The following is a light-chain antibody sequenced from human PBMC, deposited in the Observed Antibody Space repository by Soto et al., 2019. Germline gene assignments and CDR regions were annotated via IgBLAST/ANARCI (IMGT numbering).Light chain of an antibody. CDR3: SSYTSSSTYV. J-gene: IGLJ1*01. Sequence: QSVLTQPASVSGSPGQSITISCTGTSSDVGDYNSVSWYQQHPGKAPKLMIYEVSNRPSGVSNRFSGSKSGNSASLTISGLQAEDEADYYCSSYTSSSTYVFGTRTKLTVL. CDR1: SSDVGDYNS. CDR2: EVS. V-gene: IGLV2-14*01.